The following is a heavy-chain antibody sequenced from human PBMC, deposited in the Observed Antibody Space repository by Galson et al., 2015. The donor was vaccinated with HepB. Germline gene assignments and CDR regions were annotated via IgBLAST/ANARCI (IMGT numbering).Heavy chain of an antibody. CDR1: GFAFSTYG. Sequence: SLRLSCAASGFAFSTYGMHWVRQAPGKGLEWVATIWYDGKNEYYADSVEGRFTISRDNSKNTLHLQMNSLRAEDTAVYYCARDNLLPSPPDGAFDIWGQGTMVTVSS. D-gene: IGHD1-26*01. J-gene: IGHJ3*02. V-gene: IGHV3-33*01. CDR3: ARDNLLPSPPDGAFDI. CDR2: IWYDGKNE.